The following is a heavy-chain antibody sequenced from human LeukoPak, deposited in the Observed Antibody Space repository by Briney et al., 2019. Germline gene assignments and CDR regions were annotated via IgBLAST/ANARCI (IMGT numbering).Heavy chain of an antibody. V-gene: IGHV3-9*01. CDR1: GFTFDDYA. J-gene: IGHJ3*02. CDR3: AKELGIAAAGNTGAFDI. CDR2: ISWNSGSI. D-gene: IGHD6-13*01. Sequence: GGSLRLSCAASGFTFDDYAMHWVRQAPGKGLEWVSGISWNSGSIGYADSVKGRFTISRDNAKNSLYLQMNSLRAEDTALYYCAKELGIAAAGNTGAFDIWGQGTMVTVSS.